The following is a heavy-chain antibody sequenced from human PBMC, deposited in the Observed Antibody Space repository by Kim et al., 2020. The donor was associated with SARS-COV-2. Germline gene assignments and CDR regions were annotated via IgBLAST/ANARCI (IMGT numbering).Heavy chain of an antibody. V-gene: IGHV5-51*01. CDR2: IYPDNSDT. D-gene: IGHD3-16*01. J-gene: IGHJ4*02. Sequence: GESLKISCKGSAYTFTKSWIVWVRQMPGKGLEWMVIIYPDNSDTTYSPSFQGQVTISADRSISTAYLQWSSLKASDTAMYYFAKRDTLTGRFDYWGQGTL. CDR1: AYTFTKSW. CDR3: AKRDTLTGRFDY.